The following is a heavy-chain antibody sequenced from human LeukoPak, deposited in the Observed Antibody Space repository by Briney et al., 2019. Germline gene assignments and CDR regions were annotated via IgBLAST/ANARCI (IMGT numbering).Heavy chain of an antibody. Sequence: PSETLSLTCAVSGGSISSGGYSWSWIRQPPGKGLEWIGYIYHSGSTYYNPSLKSRVTISVDRSKNQFSLKLSSVTAADTAVYYCARWMLPGDFDLWGRGTLVTVSS. CDR3: ARWMLPGDFDL. CDR1: GGSISSGGYS. V-gene: IGHV4-30-2*01. D-gene: IGHD2-15*01. CDR2: IYHSGST. J-gene: IGHJ2*01.